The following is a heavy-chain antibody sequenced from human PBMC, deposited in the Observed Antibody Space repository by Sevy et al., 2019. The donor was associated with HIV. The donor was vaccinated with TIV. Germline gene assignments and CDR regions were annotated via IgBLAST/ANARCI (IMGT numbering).Heavy chain of an antibody. CDR1: GFTFSSYA. CDR2: ISGSGGST. J-gene: IGHJ4*02. CDR3: AKIGLRIAAADFDY. D-gene: IGHD6-13*01. V-gene: IGHV3-23*01. Sequence: GGSLRLSCAASGFTFSSYAMSWVRQAPGKGLEWVSAISGSGGSTYYADSVKGRFTISRDNSKNTLYLQRNSMRAEDTAVYYCAKIGLRIAAADFDYWGQGTLVTVSS.